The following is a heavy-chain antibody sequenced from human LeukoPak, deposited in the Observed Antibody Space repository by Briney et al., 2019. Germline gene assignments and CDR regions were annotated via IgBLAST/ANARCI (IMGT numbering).Heavy chain of an antibody. CDR1: GSTFSTDA. CDR3: AREKVRSGSYELDY. V-gene: IGHV3-30*04. D-gene: IGHD3-10*01. CDR2: ISDDGSKI. Sequence: GGSLRLSCAASGSTFSTDAMHWVRQAPGKGLEWVAVISDDGSKIYYADSVKGRFTISRDNSKNTLYLQMNSLRAEDTAVYYCAREKVRSGSYELDYWGQGTLVTVSS. J-gene: IGHJ4*02.